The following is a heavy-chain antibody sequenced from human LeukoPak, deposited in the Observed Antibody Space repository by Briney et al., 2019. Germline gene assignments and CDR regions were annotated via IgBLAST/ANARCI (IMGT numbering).Heavy chain of an antibody. D-gene: IGHD6-13*01. J-gene: IGHJ4*02. Sequence: GESLKISCKGSGYSFTSYWIGWVRQMPGKGLEWMGIIYPGDSDTRYSPSFQGQVTVSTDKSISTAYLQWSSLKASDTAMYYCASTHNYSSSWYSYWGQGTLVTVSS. CDR3: ASTHNYSSSWYSY. CDR1: GYSFTSYW. CDR2: IYPGDSDT. V-gene: IGHV5-51*01.